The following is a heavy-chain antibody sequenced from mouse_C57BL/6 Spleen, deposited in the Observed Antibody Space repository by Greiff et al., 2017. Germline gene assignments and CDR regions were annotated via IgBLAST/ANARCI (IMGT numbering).Heavy chain of an antibody. V-gene: IGHV14-4*01. CDR3: TTSYHSTGFAY. J-gene: IGHJ3*01. Sequence: VQLQQSGAELVRPGASVKLSCTASGFNIKDDYMHWVKQRPEQGLEWIGWIDPENGDTEYASKFQGKATITADTSSNTAYLQLSSLTSEDTAVYYCTTSYHSTGFAYWGQGILVTVSA. CDR2: IDPENGDT. CDR1: GFNIKDDY. D-gene: IGHD2-5*01.